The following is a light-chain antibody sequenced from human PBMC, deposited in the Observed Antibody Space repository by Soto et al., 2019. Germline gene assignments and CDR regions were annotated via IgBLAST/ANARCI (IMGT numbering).Light chain of an antibody. Sequence: DIQMTQSPSSLSASVGDTVTMTCRASQGIIDYLAWYQQRPGKVPKLLIYAASTLQTGVPSRFSGSGAGTDFTLTISILQPEDVGSYYCQKYDTAPQTFGQGTRLEIK. CDR3: QKYDTAPQT. CDR1: QGIIDY. V-gene: IGKV1-27*01. CDR2: AAS. J-gene: IGKJ1*01.